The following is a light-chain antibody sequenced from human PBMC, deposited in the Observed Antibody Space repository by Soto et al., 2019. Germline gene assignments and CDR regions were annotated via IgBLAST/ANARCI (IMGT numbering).Light chain of an antibody. CDR2: DVS. CDR3: SSYTSICTLV. J-gene: IGLJ1*01. V-gene: IGLV2-14*01. Sequence: QSALTQPASVSGSPGQSITISCTGTSSDVGGYNYVSWYQQHPGKAPKLMIYDVSNRPSGVSNRFSGSKSGNTASLTISGLQADFFADYYCSSYTSICTLVFGTGTNATVL. CDR1: SSDVGGYNY.